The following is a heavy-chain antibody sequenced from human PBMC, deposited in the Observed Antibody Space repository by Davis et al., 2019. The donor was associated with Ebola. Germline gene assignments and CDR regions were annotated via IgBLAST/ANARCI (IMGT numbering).Heavy chain of an antibody. V-gene: IGHV3-21*01. CDR3: ARGKRAGVGPTKDYFDS. Sequence: PGGSLRLSCAASGFTFSSYSMNWVRQAPGKGLEWVSSIGTGSSYMYYVDSVKGRFTIYRDNAKNSLFLQMNSLRADDTAVYYCARGKRAGVGPTKDYFDSWGQGSLVTVSS. D-gene: IGHD1-26*01. J-gene: IGHJ4*02. CDR1: GFTFSSYS. CDR2: IGTGSSYM.